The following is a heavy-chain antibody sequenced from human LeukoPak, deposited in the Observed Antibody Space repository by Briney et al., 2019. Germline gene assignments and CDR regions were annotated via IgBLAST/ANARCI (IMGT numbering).Heavy chain of an antibody. V-gene: IGHV3-30*19. CDR2: ISYDERNK. CDR3: ARSTGGGYYDYVWGSYRYLVY. D-gene: IGHD3-16*02. J-gene: IGHJ4*02. CDR1: GFTFSSYG. Sequence: GGSLRLSCAASGFTFSSYGMHWVRQAPGKGLEWVAVISYDERNKYYADSVKGRFTISRDNSKNTLYLQMNSLRAEDTAVYYCARSTGGGYYDYVWGSYRYLVYWGQGTLVTVSS.